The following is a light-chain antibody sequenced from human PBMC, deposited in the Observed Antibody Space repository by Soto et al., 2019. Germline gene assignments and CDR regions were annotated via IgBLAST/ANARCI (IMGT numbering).Light chain of an antibody. CDR2: AAS. CDR1: QGISAY. CDR3: QQSYSTTWT. J-gene: IGKJ1*01. V-gene: IGKV1-39*01. Sequence: DIQMTQSPTSLSASVGDRVNITCRASQGISAYVNWYQQKPGKAPKLRIYAASSLQSGVPSRFRGSESETDFTLTISSLQPEDFANYSCQQSYSTTWTFGQGTKVDIK.